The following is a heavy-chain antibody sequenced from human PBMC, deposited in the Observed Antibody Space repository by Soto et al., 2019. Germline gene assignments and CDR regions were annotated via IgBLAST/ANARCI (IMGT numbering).Heavy chain of an antibody. J-gene: IGHJ4*02. D-gene: IGHD6-13*01. CDR1: GFTVSSNY. CDR2: IYSGGST. CDR3: ARERSSRADSHGELDY. V-gene: IGHV3-53*04. Sequence: EVQLVESGGGLVQPGGSLRLSCAASGFTVSSNYMSWVRQAPGKGLEWVSVIYSGGSTYYADSVKGRFTISRHNSKNTLYLQMNSLRAEDTAVYYCARERSSRADSHGELDYWGQGTLVTVSS.